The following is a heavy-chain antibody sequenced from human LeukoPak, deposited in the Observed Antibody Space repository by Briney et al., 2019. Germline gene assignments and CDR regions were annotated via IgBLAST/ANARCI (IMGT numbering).Heavy chain of an antibody. Sequence: SETLSLTCAVYGGSFSGYYWGWIRQPPGKGLEWIGEINHSGSTNYNPSLKSRVTISVDTSKNQFSLKLSSVTAADTAVYYCATRIAARPYDPWRQGTLVTVSS. J-gene: IGHJ5*02. CDR1: GGSFSGYY. D-gene: IGHD6-6*01. CDR3: ATRIAARPYDP. V-gene: IGHV4-34*01. CDR2: INHSGST.